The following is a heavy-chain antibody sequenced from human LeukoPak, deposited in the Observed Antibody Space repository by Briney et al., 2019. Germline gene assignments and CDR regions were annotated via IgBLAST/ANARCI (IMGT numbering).Heavy chain of an antibody. CDR1: GFTFSSYS. J-gene: IGHJ6*03. CDR3: ARDGKWELPLYYYYYMDV. V-gene: IGHV3-21*01. CDR2: ISSSSSYI. D-gene: IGHD1-26*01. Sequence: GGSLRLSCAASGFTFSSYSMNWVRHAPGKGLEWVSSISSSSSYIYYADSVKGRFTISRDNAKNSLYLQMNSLRAEDTAVYYCARDGKWELPLYYYYYMDVWGKGTTVTISS.